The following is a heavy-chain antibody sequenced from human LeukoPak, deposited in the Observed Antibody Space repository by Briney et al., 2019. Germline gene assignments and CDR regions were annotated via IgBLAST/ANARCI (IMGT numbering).Heavy chain of an antibody. CDR2: ISGSGGST. D-gene: IGHD4-17*01. J-gene: IGHJ4*02. CDR3: AKDRGLDYGDYQYYFDY. V-gene: IGHV3-23*01. CDR1: GFTFSSYA. Sequence: GGSLRLSCAASGFTFSSYAMSWVRQAPGKGLEWVSAISGSGGSTYYADPVKGRFTISRDNSKNTLYLQVNSLRAEDTAVYYCAKDRGLDYGDYQYYFDYWGQGTLVTVSS.